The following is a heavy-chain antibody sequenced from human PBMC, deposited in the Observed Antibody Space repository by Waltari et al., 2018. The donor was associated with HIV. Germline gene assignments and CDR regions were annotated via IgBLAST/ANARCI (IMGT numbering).Heavy chain of an antibody. Sequence: EVQLVESGGGLAQPGGSLRLSCAASGFTFRSYSMNWVRQAPGKGLEWISYIMSSSTTIEYADSVKVRFTVSRDNAKNSLYLQMSSLRAEDTAVYYCARDITLTPGPDYWGQGTLVTVSS. V-gene: IGHV3-48*01. CDR3: ARDITLTPGPDY. D-gene: IGHD4-17*01. CDR1: GFTFRSYS. J-gene: IGHJ4*02. CDR2: IMSSSTTI.